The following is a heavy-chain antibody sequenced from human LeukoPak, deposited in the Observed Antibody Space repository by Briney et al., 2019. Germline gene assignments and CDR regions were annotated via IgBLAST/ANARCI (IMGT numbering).Heavy chain of an antibody. CDR3: TRDRKGMATSYYFDF. D-gene: IGHD5-24*01. CDR2: MNPNSGNT. Sequence: ASVKVSCKASGYTFTSYDINWVRQATGQGPEWMGWMNPNSGNTGYAQKFQGRVTITRNTSITTAYMELSSLKSEDTAVYYCTRDRKGMATSYYFDFWGQGTLVAVSS. CDR1: GYTFTSYD. V-gene: IGHV1-8*03. J-gene: IGHJ4*02.